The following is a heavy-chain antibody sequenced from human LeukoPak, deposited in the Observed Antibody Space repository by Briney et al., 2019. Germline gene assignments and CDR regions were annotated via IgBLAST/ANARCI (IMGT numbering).Heavy chain of an antibody. D-gene: IGHD2-2*01. CDR2: INHSGST. CDR3: ARGARRASCPSFGY. Sequence: SETLSLTCTVSGDSISSTTYWWGWIRQPPGKGLEWIGEINHSGSTNYNPSLKSRVTISVDTSKNQFSLKLSSVTAADTAVYYCARGARRASCPSFGYWGQGTLVTVSS. J-gene: IGHJ4*02. CDR1: GDSISSTTYW. V-gene: IGHV4-39*07.